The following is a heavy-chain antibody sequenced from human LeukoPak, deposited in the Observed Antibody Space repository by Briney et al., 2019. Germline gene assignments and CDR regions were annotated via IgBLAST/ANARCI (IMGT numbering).Heavy chain of an antibody. CDR2: IYYSGST. D-gene: IGHD6-19*01. Sequence: SETLSLTCTVSGGSISSYYWSWIRQPPEKGLEWIGHIYYSGSTNYNPSLKSRVTISVDTSKNQFSLKLSSVTAADTAVYYCARQGSSGWLDFDYWGQGTLVTVSS. CDR3: ARQGSSGWLDFDY. J-gene: IGHJ4*02. CDR1: GGSISSYY. V-gene: IGHV4-59*01.